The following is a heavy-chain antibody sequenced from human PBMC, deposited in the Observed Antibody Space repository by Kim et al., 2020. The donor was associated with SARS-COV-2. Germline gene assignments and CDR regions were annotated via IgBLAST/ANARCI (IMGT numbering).Heavy chain of an antibody. V-gene: IGHV3-11*05. Sequence: GGSLRLFCAASGFTFSDYYMSWIRQAPGKGLEWVSYISSSSSYTNYADSVKGRFTISRDNAKNSLYLQMNSLRAEDTAVYYCARVKCSSTSCGYDYYYYYGMDVWGQGTTVTVSS. CDR3: ARVKCSSTSCGYDYYYYYGMDV. CDR1: GFTFSDYY. CDR2: ISSSSSYT. D-gene: IGHD2-2*01. J-gene: IGHJ6*02.